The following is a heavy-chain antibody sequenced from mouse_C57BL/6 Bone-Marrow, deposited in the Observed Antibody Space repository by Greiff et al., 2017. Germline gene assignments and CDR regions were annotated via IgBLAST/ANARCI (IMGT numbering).Heavy chain of an antibody. CDR2: IDPSDSYT. J-gene: IGHJ3*01. CDR3: ARYHSLFAY. CDR1: GYTFTSYW. D-gene: IGHD6-1*01. Sequence: QVQLQQPGAELVKPGASVKLSCKASGYTFTSYWMQWVKQRPGQGLEWIGEIDPSDSYTNYNQKFKGKATLTVDKSSSTAYMQLSSLTSEDSAVYYCARYHSLFAYWGQGTLVTVSA. V-gene: IGHV1-50*01.